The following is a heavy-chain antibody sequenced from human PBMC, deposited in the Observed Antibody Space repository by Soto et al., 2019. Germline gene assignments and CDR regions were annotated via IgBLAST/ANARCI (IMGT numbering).Heavy chain of an antibody. D-gene: IGHD5-12*01. CDR1: GGTFSSYA. CDR2: IIPIFGTA. V-gene: IGHV1-69*06. J-gene: IGHJ4*02. Sequence: QVQLVQSGAEVKKPGSSVKVSCKASGGTFSSYAISWVRQAPGQGLEWMGGIIPIFGTANYAQKFQGRVTITADKSTSRACMGGGTLRSEGTGVDYWARWGGEGVIVATTRGQYYFDYWGQGTLVTVSS. CDR3: ARWGGEGVIVATTRGQYYFDY.